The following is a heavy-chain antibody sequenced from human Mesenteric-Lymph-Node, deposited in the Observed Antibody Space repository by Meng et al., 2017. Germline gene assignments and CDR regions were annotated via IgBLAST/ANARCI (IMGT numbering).Heavy chain of an antibody. CDR1: GFIFSDYY. Sequence: VQLVVSGGGLVKPGGSFGVSCAASGFIFSDYYMTWIRQAPGKGLEWVANIKQDGSEKYYVDSVKGRFTISRDNAKNSLYLQMNSLRAEDTAVYYCARALGPVQDIDIDYWGRGTLVTVSS. CDR3: ARALGPVQDIDIDY. J-gene: IGHJ4*02. D-gene: IGHD4-17*01. V-gene: IGHV3-7*01. CDR2: IKQDGSEK.